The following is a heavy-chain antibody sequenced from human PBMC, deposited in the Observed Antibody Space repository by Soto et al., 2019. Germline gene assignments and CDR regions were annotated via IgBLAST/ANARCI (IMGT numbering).Heavy chain of an antibody. D-gene: IGHD2-8*02. J-gene: IGHJ4*02. CDR3: TGEVASGY. V-gene: IGHV3-30*03. Sequence: QVQLVESGGGVVQPGRSLRRSCAVSGVTVSNYGMHWVRQAPGKGLEWVAVISRDGGTKYYADSVKGRFTISRDNSRNTLFLEMNSLRSDDMAVYYCTGEVASGYWGQGTLVTVSS. CDR1: GVTVSNYG. CDR2: ISRDGGTK.